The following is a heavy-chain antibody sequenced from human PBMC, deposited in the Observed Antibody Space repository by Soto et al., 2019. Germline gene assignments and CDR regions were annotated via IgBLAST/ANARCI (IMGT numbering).Heavy chain of an antibody. CDR1: GYTFTGYY. Sequence: ASVKVSCKASGYTFTGYYMHWVRQAPGQGLEWMGWINPNSGGTNYAQKFQGWVTMTRDTSISTAYMELSRLRSDDTAVYYCARDRCTRGVGYPPVGWLDPWGKEPLFTVP. J-gene: IGHJ5*02. CDR3: ARDRCTRGVGYPPVGWLDP. D-gene: IGHD2-8*01. V-gene: IGHV1-2*04. CDR2: INPNSGGT.